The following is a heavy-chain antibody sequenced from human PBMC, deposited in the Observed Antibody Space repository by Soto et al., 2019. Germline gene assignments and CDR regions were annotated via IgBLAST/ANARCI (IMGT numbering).Heavy chain of an antibody. V-gene: IGHV3-23*01. J-gene: IGHJ4*02. CDR1: GFTFNNYA. CDR3: AKDRLGGNFDY. CDR2: ISGTGGST. Sequence: GSLRLSCAASGFTFNNYAMNWVRQAPGKGLEWVATISGTGGSTYYADSVKGRFTISRDNSKNTLYLQMNSLRVEDTAVYYCAKDRLGGNFDYWGQGTQVPVSP.